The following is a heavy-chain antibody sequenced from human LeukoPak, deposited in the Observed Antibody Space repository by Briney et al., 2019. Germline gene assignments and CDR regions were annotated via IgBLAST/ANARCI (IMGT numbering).Heavy chain of an antibody. Sequence: LGASVKVSCKASGGTFSSYAISWVRQAPGQGLEWMGGIIPIFGTANYAQKFQGRVTITADKSTSTAYMELSSLRSEDTAVYYCARVFWYSSGWYYFDYWGQGTLVTVSS. D-gene: IGHD6-19*01. CDR1: GGTFSSYA. V-gene: IGHV1-69*06. CDR2: IIPIFGTA. J-gene: IGHJ4*02. CDR3: ARVFWYSSGWYYFDY.